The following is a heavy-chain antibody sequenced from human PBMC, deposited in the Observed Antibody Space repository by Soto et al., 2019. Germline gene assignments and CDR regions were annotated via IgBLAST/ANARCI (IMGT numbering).Heavy chain of an antibody. V-gene: IGHV3-53*01. Sequence: EVPVVESGGGLIQPGGSLRLSCAASGFTVSSTYMSWVRQAPGKGLEWISIIYSGGSTFYADSVKGRFTISRDNSKNTLYLQMNSLRAEDTAVYYCARGVPITPGTFDYRGQGTLVTVSS. J-gene: IGHJ4*02. D-gene: IGHD5-12*01. CDR2: IYSGGST. CDR1: GFTVSSTY. CDR3: ARGVPITPGTFDY.